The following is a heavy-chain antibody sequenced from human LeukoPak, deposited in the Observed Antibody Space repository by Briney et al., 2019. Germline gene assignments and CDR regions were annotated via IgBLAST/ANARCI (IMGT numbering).Heavy chain of an antibody. Sequence: SETLSLTCTVSGYSISSGYYWGWIRQPPGKGLEWIGSIYHSGSTYYSPSLKSRVTISVDTSKNQFSLKLSSVTAADTAVYYCARDLRGIVVIHDAFDIWGQGTMVTVSS. D-gene: IGHD3-22*01. CDR1: GYSISSGYY. V-gene: IGHV4-38-2*02. CDR2: IYHSGST. J-gene: IGHJ3*02. CDR3: ARDLRGIVVIHDAFDI.